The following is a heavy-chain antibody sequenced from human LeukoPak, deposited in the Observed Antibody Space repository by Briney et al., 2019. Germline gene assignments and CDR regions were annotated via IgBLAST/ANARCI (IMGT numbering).Heavy chain of an antibody. CDR1: GFTFSSYS. CDR3: VSGTTVLDY. D-gene: IGHD1-7*01. J-gene: IGHJ4*02. Sequence: GGFLRLSCAASGFTFSSYSMNWVRQAPGKGLEWVSSISSSSSYIYYADSVKGRFTISRDNAKNSLYLQMNSLRAEDTAVYYCVSGTTVLDYWGQGTLVTVSS. V-gene: IGHV3-21*01. CDR2: ISSSSSYI.